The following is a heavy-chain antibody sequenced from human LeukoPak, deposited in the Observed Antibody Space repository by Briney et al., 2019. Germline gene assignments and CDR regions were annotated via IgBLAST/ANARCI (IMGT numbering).Heavy chain of an antibody. CDR1: GGSISSSSYY. Sequence: PSETLSLTCTVSGGSISSSSYYWGWIRQPPGKGLEWIGSIYYSGSTYYNPSLKSRVTISVDTSKNQFSLKLSSVTAADTAVYYCASRLGYYFDYWGQGTLVTVSS. CDR2: IYYSGST. D-gene: IGHD3-10*01. CDR3: ASRLGYYFDY. V-gene: IGHV4-39*01. J-gene: IGHJ4*02.